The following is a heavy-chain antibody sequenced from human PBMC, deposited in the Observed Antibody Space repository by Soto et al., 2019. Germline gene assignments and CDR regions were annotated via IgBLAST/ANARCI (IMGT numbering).Heavy chain of an antibody. D-gene: IGHD6-6*01. CDR1: GGSISSYY. V-gene: IGHV4-59*08. CDR3: ARHPTFREYSSSHDAFDI. CDR2: IYYSGST. Sequence: QVQLQESGPGLVKPSETLSLTCTVSGGSISSYYWSWIRQPPGKGLEWIGYIYYSGSTNYNPSLKSRVTISVDTSKNQFSLKLSSVTAADTAVYYCARHPTFREYSSSHDAFDIWGQGTMVTVSS. J-gene: IGHJ3*02.